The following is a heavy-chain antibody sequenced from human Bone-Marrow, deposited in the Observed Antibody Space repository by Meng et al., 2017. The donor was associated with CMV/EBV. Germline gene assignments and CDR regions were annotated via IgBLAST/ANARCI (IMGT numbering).Heavy chain of an antibody. CDR3: ARVVSGSGWYGGDY. CDR1: GGTFSSYT. Sequence: SVKVSCKASGGTFSSYTITWVRQAPGQGLEWVGRFNPIIDIADYAQKFQGRVTITADKSTSTAYMELTSLRSEDTAVYYCARVVSGSGWYGGDYWGQGTLVTVSS. V-gene: IGHV1-69*02. J-gene: IGHJ4*02. CDR2: FNPIIDIA. D-gene: IGHD6-19*01.